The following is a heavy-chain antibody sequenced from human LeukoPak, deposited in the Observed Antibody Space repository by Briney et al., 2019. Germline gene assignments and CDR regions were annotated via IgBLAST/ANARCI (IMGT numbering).Heavy chain of an antibody. CDR2: IIPIFGTA. CDR1: GYTFTSYG. D-gene: IGHD6-13*01. J-gene: IGHJ6*02. V-gene: IGHV1-69*13. Sequence: SVKVSCKASGYTFTSYGISWVRQAPGQGLEWMGGIIPIFGTANYAQKFQGRVTITADGSTSTAYMELSSLRSEDTAVYYCARDRGDYSSYYYYGMDVWGQGTTVTVSS. CDR3: ARDRGDYSSYYYYGMDV.